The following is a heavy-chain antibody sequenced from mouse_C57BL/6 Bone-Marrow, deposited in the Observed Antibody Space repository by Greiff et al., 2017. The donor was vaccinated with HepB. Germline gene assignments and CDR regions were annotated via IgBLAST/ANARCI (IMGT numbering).Heavy chain of an antibody. D-gene: IGHD1-1*01. Sequence: VMLVESGAELARPGASVKLSCKASGYTFTSYGISWVKQRTGQGLEWIGEIYPRSGNTYYNEKFKGKATLTADKSSSTAYMELRSLTSEDSAVYFCARSRYGAYWGQGTLVTVSA. CDR1: GYTFTSYG. V-gene: IGHV1-81*01. CDR2: IYPRSGNT. J-gene: IGHJ3*01. CDR3: ARSRYGAY.